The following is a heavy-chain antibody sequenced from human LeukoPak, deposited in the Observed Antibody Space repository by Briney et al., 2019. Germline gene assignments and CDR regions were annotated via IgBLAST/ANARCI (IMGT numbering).Heavy chain of an antibody. CDR1: GYTFTSYD. CDR3: ARDGSYYEGFDY. CDR2: MNPNSGNT. Sequence: WASVKVSCKASGYTFTSYDINRVRQATGQGLEWMGWMNPNSGNTGYAQKFQGRVPMTRNTSISTAYMELSSLRSEDTAVYYCARDGSYYEGFDYWGQGTLVTVSS. V-gene: IGHV1-8*01. D-gene: IGHD1-26*01. J-gene: IGHJ4*02.